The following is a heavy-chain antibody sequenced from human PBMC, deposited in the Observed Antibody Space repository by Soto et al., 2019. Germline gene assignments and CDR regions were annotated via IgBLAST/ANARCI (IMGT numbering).Heavy chain of an antibody. V-gene: IGHV1-18*01. J-gene: IGHJ5*02. Sequence: QVQLVQSGAEVKKPGASVKVSCKASGYTFTSYGISWVRQAPGQGLAWMGWISAYNGNTNYAQKLQGRVTMTTDTSTSTDYMELRSLRSDDTAGYYFARDMQQLVQGTNWFDPWGQGTLVTVSS. CDR1: GYTFTSYG. D-gene: IGHD6-13*01. CDR2: ISAYNGNT. CDR3: ARDMQQLVQGTNWFDP.